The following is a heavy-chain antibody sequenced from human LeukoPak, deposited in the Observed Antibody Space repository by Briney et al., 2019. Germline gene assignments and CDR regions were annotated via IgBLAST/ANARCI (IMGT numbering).Heavy chain of an antibody. CDR2: IKQDGSEK. V-gene: IGHV3-7*01. D-gene: IGHD3-16*01. Sequence: GGSLRLSCAASGFTFSSYAMSWVRQAPGKGLEWVANIKQDGSEKYYVDSVKGRFTISRDNAKNSLYLQMNSLRAEDTAVYYCAREALGGDYWGQGTLVTVSS. J-gene: IGHJ4*02. CDR1: GFTFSSYA. CDR3: AREALGGDY.